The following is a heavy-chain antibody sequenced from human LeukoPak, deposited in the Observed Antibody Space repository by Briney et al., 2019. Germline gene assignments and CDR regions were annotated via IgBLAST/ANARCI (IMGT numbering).Heavy chain of an antibody. Sequence: SETLSLTCTVSGASISSYYWSWIRQPPGKGLELIGYIYYSESTNYNPSLKSRVTISIDTSKNQFSLKLSSVTAADTAVYYCARPRGQRNWFDPWGQGTLVTVSS. J-gene: IGHJ5*02. CDR2: IYYSEST. D-gene: IGHD3-16*01. CDR1: GASISSYY. CDR3: ARPRGQRNWFDP. V-gene: IGHV4-59*08.